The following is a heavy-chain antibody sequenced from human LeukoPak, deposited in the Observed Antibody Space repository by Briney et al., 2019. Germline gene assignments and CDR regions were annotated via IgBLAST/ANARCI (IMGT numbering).Heavy chain of an antibody. CDR2: IYYSGST. J-gene: IGHJ3*02. CDR1: GGSISSYY. V-gene: IGHV4-59*01. CDR3: ARDGLAGRSDAFDI. Sequence: SETLSLTCTVSGGSISSYYWSWIRQPPGKGLEWIGYIYYSGSTNYNPSLKSRVTISVDTSKNQLSLKLSSVTAADTAVYYCARDGLAGRSDAFDIWGQGTMVTVSS. D-gene: IGHD6-13*01.